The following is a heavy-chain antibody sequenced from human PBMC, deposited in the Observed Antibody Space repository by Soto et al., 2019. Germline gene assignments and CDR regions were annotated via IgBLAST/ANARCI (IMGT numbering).Heavy chain of an antibody. CDR2: IYHTGDT. Sequence: SETLSLTCVVSSYSISSGFFWAWIRQRPGKGLEWVGSIYHTGDTHYNPSLRSQVSMSVDTSKNHFSLRLTYLTAADTAVYFCARDTNSLDLWGQGILVTVSS. CDR1: SYSISSGFF. V-gene: IGHV4-38-2*02. CDR3: ARDTNSLDL. J-gene: IGHJ5*02. D-gene: IGHD2-8*01.